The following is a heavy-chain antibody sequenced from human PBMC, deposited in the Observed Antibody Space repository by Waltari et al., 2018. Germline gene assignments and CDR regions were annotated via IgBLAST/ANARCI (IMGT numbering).Heavy chain of an antibody. CDR1: GTSVTTTNYF. V-gene: IGHV4-39*01. CDR3: ARGIWQQLAHFDS. CDR2: FYFTGST. Sequence: QLHLQLSGPGLVKPSETLSLTCAVSGTSVTTTNYFWGWIRQPPGKGLEWVGRFYFTGSTDYNPSLKRRVTISIDTSTNQFSLNLRSVTAADTAVYYCARGIWQQLAHFDSWGQGTLVTVSS. J-gene: IGHJ4*02. D-gene: IGHD6-13*01.